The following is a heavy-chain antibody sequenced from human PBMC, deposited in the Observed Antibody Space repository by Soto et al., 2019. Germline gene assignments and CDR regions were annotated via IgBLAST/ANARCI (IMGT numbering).Heavy chain of an antibody. D-gene: IGHD1-20*01. Sequence: GWSLRLSCASSVFTFISYAMHWVRQAPGKGLEWVAVISYDGSNKYYADSVKGRFTISRDNSKNTLYLQMNSLRAEDTAVYYCARVRGEYNWNPGPFDYWGQGTLVTVSS. CDR3: ARVRGEYNWNPGPFDY. J-gene: IGHJ4*02. CDR2: ISYDGSNK. CDR1: VFTFISYA. V-gene: IGHV3-30-3*01.